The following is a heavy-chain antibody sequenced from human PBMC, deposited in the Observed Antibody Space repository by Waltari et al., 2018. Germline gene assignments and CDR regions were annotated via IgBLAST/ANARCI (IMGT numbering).Heavy chain of an antibody. D-gene: IGHD2-15*01. J-gene: IGHJ4*02. V-gene: IGHV4-38-2*01. CDR2: IYPGGDT. CDR3: ARRGRLSSYFFDY. CDR1: GYSIRGGDF. Sequence: QLHLQESGPGLLKPSETLSLTCAVSGYSIRGGDFWGWIRQPPGKGLAWIGSIYPGGDTYCNPSLKSRVTISVDKSKNQYSLNLRSMTAADTAVYYCARRGRLSSYFFDYWGQGTMVTVSS.